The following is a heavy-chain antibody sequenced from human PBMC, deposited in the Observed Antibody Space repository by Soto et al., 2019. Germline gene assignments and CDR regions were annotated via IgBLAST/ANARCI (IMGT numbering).Heavy chain of an antibody. CDR2: IYWDDAK. Sequence: QITLTESGPTLVKPTQTLTLTCTFSGISLTNSGVGVSWIRQPPGKALEWLAVIYWDDAKHLSPSQKSRLTITKDTSKNPVVLTMTNMDSVDTATYFCAQMDFDLYGMDVWGQGTTVIVSS. V-gene: IGHV2-5*02. CDR1: GISLTNSGVG. D-gene: IGHD3-9*01. J-gene: IGHJ6*02. CDR3: AQMDFDLYGMDV.